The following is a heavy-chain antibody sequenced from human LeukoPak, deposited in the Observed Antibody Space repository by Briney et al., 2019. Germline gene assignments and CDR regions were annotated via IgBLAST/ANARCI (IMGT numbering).Heavy chain of an antibody. V-gene: IGHV3-33*08. J-gene: IGHJ5*02. CDR2: IWYDGSNK. Sequence: GGSLRLSCAASGFTFSSYGMHWVRQAPGKGLEWVAVIWYDGSNKYYADSVKGRFAISRDNSRNTLYLQMNSLRAEDTAVYYCARGYSSSWYGNWFDPWGQGTPVTVSS. CDR3: ARGYSSSWYGNWFDP. D-gene: IGHD6-13*01. CDR1: GFTFSSYG.